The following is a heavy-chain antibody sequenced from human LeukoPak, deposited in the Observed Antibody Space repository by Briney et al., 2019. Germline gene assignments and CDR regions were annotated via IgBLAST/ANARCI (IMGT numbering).Heavy chain of an antibody. CDR3: AREEYCSSTSCHFDY. Sequence: PSETLSLTCTVSGGSISSYYWSWIRQPAGKGLEWIGRIYTSGSTNYNPSLKSRVTMSVDTSKNQFSLKLSSVTAADTAVYYCAREEYCSSTSCHFDYWGQGTLVTVSS. CDR1: GGSISSYY. V-gene: IGHV4-4*07. D-gene: IGHD2-2*01. CDR2: IYTSGST. J-gene: IGHJ4*02.